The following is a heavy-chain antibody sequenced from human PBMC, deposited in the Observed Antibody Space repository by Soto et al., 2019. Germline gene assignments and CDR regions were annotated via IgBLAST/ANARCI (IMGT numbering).Heavy chain of an antibody. CDR1: GGSISSYY. J-gene: IGHJ4*02. CDR2: IYTSGST. D-gene: IGHD6-19*01. Sequence: PSETLSLICTVSGGSISSYYWSWIRHPAGKGLEWIGRIYTSGSTNYNPSLKSRVTMSVETSKNQFSLKLSSVTAADTAVYYCARVSSGWTTDYWGQGTLVTVSS. CDR3: ARVSSGWTTDY. V-gene: IGHV4-4*07.